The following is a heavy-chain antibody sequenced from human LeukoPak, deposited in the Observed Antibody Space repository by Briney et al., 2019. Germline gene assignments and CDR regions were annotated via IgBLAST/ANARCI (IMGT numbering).Heavy chain of an antibody. J-gene: IGHJ5*02. D-gene: IGHD2-15*01. CDR2: ISSSGSTI. Sequence: GGSLRLSCAASGFTFSDYYMSWIRQAPGKGLEWVSYISSSGSTIYYADSVKGRFTISRDNAKNSLYLQMNSLRAEDTAVYYCARDLVVAAAYWFDPWGQGTLVTVSS. CDR1: GFTFSDYY. V-gene: IGHV3-11*01. CDR3: ARDLVVAAAYWFDP.